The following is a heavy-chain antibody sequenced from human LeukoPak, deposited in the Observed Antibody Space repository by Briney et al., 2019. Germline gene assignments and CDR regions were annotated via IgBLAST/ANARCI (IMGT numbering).Heavy chain of an antibody. J-gene: IGHJ4*02. V-gene: IGHV1-46*01. CDR1: GYTFTGYY. D-gene: IGHD5-24*01. Sequence: ASVKVSCKASGYTFTGYYMHWVRQAPGQGLEWMGIINPSGGSTSYAQKFQGRVTMTRDMSTSTVYMELSSLRSEDTAVYYCAREPEMRRGFDYWGQGTLVTVSS. CDR2: INPSGGST. CDR3: AREPEMRRGFDY.